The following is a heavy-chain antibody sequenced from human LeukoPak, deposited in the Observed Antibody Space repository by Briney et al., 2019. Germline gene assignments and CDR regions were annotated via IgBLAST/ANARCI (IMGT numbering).Heavy chain of an antibody. V-gene: IGHV3-11*06. CDR2: ISSSSSYT. CDR3: ARDISTYGSGSSQFDY. Sequence: GGSLRLSCADSGFTFSDYYMIWIRQAPGKGLEWVSYISSSSSYTNYADSVKGRFTISRDNAKNSLYLQINSLRAEDTAVYYCARDISTYGSGSSQFDYWGQGTLVTVSS. J-gene: IGHJ4*02. CDR1: GFTFSDYY. D-gene: IGHD3-10*01.